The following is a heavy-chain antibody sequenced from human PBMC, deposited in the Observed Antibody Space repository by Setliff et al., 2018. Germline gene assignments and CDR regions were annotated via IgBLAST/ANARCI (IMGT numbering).Heavy chain of an antibody. J-gene: IGHJ5*02. Sequence: GASVKVSCKASGYTFTSYYMHWVRQAPGQGLEWMGWINTNTGNPTYAQGFTGRFVFSLDTSVSTAYLQISSLKAEDTAVYYCARGTYYYDSSGYNWFDPWGQGTLVTVSS. D-gene: IGHD3-22*01. CDR3: ARGTYYYDSSGYNWFDP. V-gene: IGHV7-4-1*02. CDR2: INTNTGNP. CDR1: GYTFTSYY.